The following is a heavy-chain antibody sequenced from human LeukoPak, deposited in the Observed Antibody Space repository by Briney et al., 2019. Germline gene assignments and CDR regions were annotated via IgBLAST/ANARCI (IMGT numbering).Heavy chain of an antibody. J-gene: IGHJ5*02. D-gene: IGHD4-23*01. CDR3: TRQSDGGNSAS. V-gene: IGHV3-73*01. Sequence: GGSLRLSCAASGFTFSGSAMHWVRQASGRGLEWVGRIRIKANSYATAYAASVKGRFTISRDDSKNTAYLQMNSLKTEDTAVYYCTRQSDGGNSASWGQGTLVTVSS. CDR1: GFTFSGSA. CDR2: IRIKANSYAT.